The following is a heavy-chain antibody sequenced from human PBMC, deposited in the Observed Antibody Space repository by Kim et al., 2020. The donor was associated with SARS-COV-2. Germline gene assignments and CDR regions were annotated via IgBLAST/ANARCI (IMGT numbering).Heavy chain of an antibody. CDR2: IIPIFGTA. CDR1: GGTFSSYA. J-gene: IGHJ4*02. CDR3: ATRIIVGAEDFDY. V-gene: IGHV1-69*13. Sequence: SVKVSCKASGGTFSSYAISWVRQAPGQGLEWMGGIIPIFGTANYAQKFQGRVTITADESTSTAYMELSSLRSEDTAVYYCATRIIVGAEDFDYWGQGTLVTVSS. D-gene: IGHD1-26*01.